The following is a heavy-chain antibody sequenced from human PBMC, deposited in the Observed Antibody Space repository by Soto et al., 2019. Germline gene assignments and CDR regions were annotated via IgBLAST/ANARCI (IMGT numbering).Heavy chain of an antibody. D-gene: IGHD2-15*01. CDR2: IIPIFGTA. CDR1: GGTFSSYA. V-gene: IGHV1-69*12. J-gene: IGHJ3*02. CDR3: ATDCSGGRIHICDI. Sequence: QVQLVQSGAEVKKPGSSVKVSCKASGGTFSSYAISWVRQAPGQGLEWMGGIIPIFGTANYAQKFQGRVTITADESTSTAYMELSSLRSDDTAVYYCATDCSGGRIHICDIWGQGTMVTVSS.